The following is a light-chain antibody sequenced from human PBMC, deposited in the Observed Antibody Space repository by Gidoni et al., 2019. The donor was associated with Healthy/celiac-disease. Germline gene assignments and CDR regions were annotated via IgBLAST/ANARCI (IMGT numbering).Light chain of an antibody. CDR2: DAS. CDR1: QDISNY. V-gene: IGKV1-33*01. CDR3: QQYDNLLPIT. J-gene: IGKJ5*01. Sequence: DIQMTQSPSSLSASVGDRVTITCQASQDISNYLNWYQQKPGKAPKLLIYDASNLETGVPSRFSGSGSGTDLTFTISSLQPEDIATYYCQQYDNLLPITFXXXTRLEIK.